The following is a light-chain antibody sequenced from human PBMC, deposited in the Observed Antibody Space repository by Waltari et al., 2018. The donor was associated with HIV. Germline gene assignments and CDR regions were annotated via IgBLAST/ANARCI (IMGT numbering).Light chain of an antibody. J-gene: IGLJ2*01. Sequence: QSVLTQPPSASGTPGQRVTISCSGSSSNIGSTHVYWYQQSPGTAPKLLIYRNNQRPSGVPDRFSGSKSGTSASLAISGLRSEDEADYYCAAWDDSLSGWEFGGGTKLTVL. CDR1: SSNIGSTH. V-gene: IGLV1-47*01. CDR3: AAWDDSLSGWE. CDR2: RNN.